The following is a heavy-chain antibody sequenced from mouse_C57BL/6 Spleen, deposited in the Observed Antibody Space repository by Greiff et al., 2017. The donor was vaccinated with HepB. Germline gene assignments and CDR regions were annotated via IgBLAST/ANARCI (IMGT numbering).Heavy chain of an antibody. V-gene: IGHV1-69*01. D-gene: IGHD1-1*01. CDR2: IDPSDSYT. J-gene: IGHJ1*03. CDR3: ARSGGSEGYFDV. Sequence: QVQLQQPGAELVMPGASVKLSCKASGYTFTSCWMHWVKQRPGQGLEWIGEIDPSDSYTNYNQKFKGKSTLTVDKSSSTAYMQLSSLTSEDSAVYYCARSGGSEGYFDVWGTGTTVTVSS. CDR1: GYTFTSCW.